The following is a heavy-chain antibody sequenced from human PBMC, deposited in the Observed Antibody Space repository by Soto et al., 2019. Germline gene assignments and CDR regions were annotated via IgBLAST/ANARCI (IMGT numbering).Heavy chain of an antibody. CDR3: AKDPEYRRSTLRNYFDY. CDR1: GFSFSDYG. D-gene: IGHD6-6*01. Sequence: QVQLVESGGGVVQPGRSLRLSCVVSGFSFSDYGMHWVRQAPGKGLEWVAVIPYDGSNQYYADSVKGRFTISRDNSKNTLYLQRNSLRAEDTAVYYCAKDPEYRRSTLRNYFDYWGQGTLVTVSS. CDR2: IPYDGSNQ. J-gene: IGHJ4*02. V-gene: IGHV3-30*18.